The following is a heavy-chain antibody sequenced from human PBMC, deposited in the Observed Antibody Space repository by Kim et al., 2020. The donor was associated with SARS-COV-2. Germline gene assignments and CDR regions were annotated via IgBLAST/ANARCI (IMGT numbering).Heavy chain of an antibody. J-gene: IGHJ6*02. V-gene: IGHV7-4-1*02. CDR1: GYTFTSYA. CDR3: ARADSRYNWNDGGRGNYYYGMDV. D-gene: IGHD1-1*01. CDR2: INTNTGNP. Sequence: ASVKVSCKASGYTFTSYAMNWVRQAPGQGLEWMGWINTNTGNPTYAQGFTGRFVFSLDTSVSTAYLQISSLKAEDTAVYYCARADSRYNWNDGGRGNYYYGMDVWGQGTTVTVSS.